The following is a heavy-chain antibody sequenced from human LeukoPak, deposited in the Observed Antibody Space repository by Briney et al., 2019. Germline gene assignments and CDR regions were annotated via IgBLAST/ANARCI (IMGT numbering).Heavy chain of an antibody. CDR1: GGSISSGGYS. CDR2: IYHSGST. D-gene: IGHD3-10*01. Sequence: SQTLSLTCAVSGGSISSGGYSWSWIRQPPGKGLEWIGYIYHSGSTYYNPSLKSRVTISVDRSKNQFSLKLSSVTAADTAVYYCARSSSGDYWGQGTLVTVSS. J-gene: IGHJ4*02. V-gene: IGHV4-30-2*01. CDR3: ARSSSGDY.